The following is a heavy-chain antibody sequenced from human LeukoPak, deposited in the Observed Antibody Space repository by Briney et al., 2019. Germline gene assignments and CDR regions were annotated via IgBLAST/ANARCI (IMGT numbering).Heavy chain of an antibody. CDR2: IYHSGST. CDR1: GGSISSSNW. D-gene: IGHD3-3*01. V-gene: IGHV4-4*02. J-gene: IGHJ5*02. CDR3: ARGRTRHYDFWSGYYKGGNWFDP. Sequence: SGTLSLTCAVSGGSISSSNWWSWVRQPPGKGLEWIGEIYHSGSTNYNPSLKSRVTISVDTSKNQFSLKLSSVTAADTAVYYCARGRTRHYDFWSGYYKGGNWFDPGGQGTLVTVSS.